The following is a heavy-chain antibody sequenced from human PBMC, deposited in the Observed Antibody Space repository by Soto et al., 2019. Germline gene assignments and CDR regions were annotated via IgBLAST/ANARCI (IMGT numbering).Heavy chain of an antibody. J-gene: IGHJ4*02. CDR2: TYYRSKWYN. CDR1: GDCVSSNSAA. Sequence: SQTLSLTCALSGDCVSSNSAACDWIRQSPSRGLEWLGRTYYRSKWYNDYAVSVKSRITINPDTSKNQFSLQLNSVTPEDTAVYYCARNRNWGCIDYWGQGTLVTVSS. CDR3: ARNRNWGCIDY. V-gene: IGHV6-1*01. D-gene: IGHD7-27*01.